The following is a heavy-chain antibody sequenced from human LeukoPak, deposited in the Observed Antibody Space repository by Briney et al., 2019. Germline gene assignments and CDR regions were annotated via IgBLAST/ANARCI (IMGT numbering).Heavy chain of an antibody. V-gene: IGHV4-39*02. D-gene: IGHD2-2*01. Sequence: TSETLSLTCTVSGGSISSSTYYWGWIRQPPGKGLELIGSKYYSGNSYYNPSLKSRVSISVDTSKNQFSLKLSSVTAADTAVYYCARDPDCSRNSCYEWHYYGMDVWGQGTTVTVSS. J-gene: IGHJ6*02. CDR3: ARDPDCSRNSCYEWHYYGMDV. CDR2: KYYSGNS. CDR1: GGSISSSTYY.